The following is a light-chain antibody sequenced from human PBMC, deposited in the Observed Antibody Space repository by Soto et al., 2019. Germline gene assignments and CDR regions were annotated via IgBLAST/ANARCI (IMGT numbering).Light chain of an antibody. CDR1: QSISSW. J-gene: IGKJ1*01. V-gene: IGKV1-5*01. CDR3: QQYNSYSKT. CDR2: DAS. Sequence: DIQMPQSPSTLSASVGDRVTITCRASQSISSWLAWYQQKPGKAPKLLIYDASSLESGVPSRSSGSGSGTEFTHTISSLQPDDFATYYCQQYNSYSKTFGQGTKVDIK.